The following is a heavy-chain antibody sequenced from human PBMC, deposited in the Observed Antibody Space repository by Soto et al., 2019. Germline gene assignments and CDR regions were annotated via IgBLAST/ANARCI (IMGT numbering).Heavy chain of an antibody. Sequence: SETLSLTCTVSGGSISSYYWSWIRQPPGKGLEWIGYIYYSGSTNYNPSLKSRVTISVDTSKNQFSLKLSSVTAADTAVYYCARGLITMVRGVIPPMDVWGQGTTVTVSS. CDR2: IYYSGST. CDR1: GGSISSYY. CDR3: ARGLITMVRGVIPPMDV. J-gene: IGHJ6*02. D-gene: IGHD3-10*01. V-gene: IGHV4-59*01.